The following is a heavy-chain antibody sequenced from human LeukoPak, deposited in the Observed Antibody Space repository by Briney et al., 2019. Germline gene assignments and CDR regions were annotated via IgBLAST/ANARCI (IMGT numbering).Heavy chain of an antibody. J-gene: IGHJ4*02. CDR1: GFTFSSHG. Sequence: GSLRLSCAASGFTFSSHGMHWVRQAPGKGLEWVAVISYDGSNKYYADSVKGRFTISRDNSKNTLYLQMNSLRAEDTAVYYCAKDGYGGYADYWGQGTLVTVSS. CDR3: AKDGYGGYADY. CDR2: ISYDGSNK. V-gene: IGHV3-30*18. D-gene: IGHD4-17*01.